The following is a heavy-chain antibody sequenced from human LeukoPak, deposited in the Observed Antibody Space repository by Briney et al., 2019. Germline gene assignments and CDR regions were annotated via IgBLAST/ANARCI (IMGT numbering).Heavy chain of an antibody. CDR2: INPNSGGT. CDR3: ATPKYYYDSSGYSLGAFDI. Sequence: ASVKVSCKASGYTFTGYYMHWVRQAPGQGLEWMGWINPNSGGTNYAQKFQGRVTITRDMSTSTVYMELSSLRSEDTAVYYCATPKYYYDSSGYSLGAFDIWGQGTMVTVSS. V-gene: IGHV1-2*02. CDR1: GYTFTGYY. D-gene: IGHD3-22*01. J-gene: IGHJ3*02.